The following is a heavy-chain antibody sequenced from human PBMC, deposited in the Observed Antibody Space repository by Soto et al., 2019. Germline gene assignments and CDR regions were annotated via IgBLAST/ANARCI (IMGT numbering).Heavy chain of an antibody. CDR3: SRGFLAGAGTFDP. J-gene: IGHJ5*02. CDR1: GFTFSSYG. V-gene: IGHV3-33*01. Sequence: QVQLVESGGGVVQPGRSLRLSCAASGFTFSSYGMHWVRQAPGKGLEWVAVIWYDGSNKYYADSVKGRFTISRDNSKNTLELEIDQLGAEDKGGVYCSRGFLAGAGTFDPWGQGTLVTVSS. CDR2: IWYDGSNK. D-gene: IGHD6-19*01.